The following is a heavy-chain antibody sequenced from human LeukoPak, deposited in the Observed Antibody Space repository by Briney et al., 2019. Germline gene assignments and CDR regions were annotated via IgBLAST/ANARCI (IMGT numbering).Heavy chain of an antibody. CDR1: GYTFTSYD. D-gene: IGHD2-15*01. V-gene: IGHV1-8*01. CDR2: MNPNSGNT. Sequence: GASVKVSCKASGYTFTSYDINWVRQATGQGLEWMGWMNPNSGNTGYAQKFQGRVTMTRNTSISTAYMELSSLRSEDTAVYYCARGGRCAVVASCGAFDIWGQGTMVTVSS. J-gene: IGHJ3*02. CDR3: ARGGRCAVVASCGAFDI.